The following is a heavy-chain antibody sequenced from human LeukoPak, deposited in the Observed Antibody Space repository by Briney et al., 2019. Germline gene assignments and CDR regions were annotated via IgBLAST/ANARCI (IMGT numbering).Heavy chain of an antibody. CDR2: TSHSGST. D-gene: IGHD2-15*01. CDR3: ARVERLGYEDY. CDR1: GGSFSGYY. Sequence: KPSDTLSLTCAVYGGSFSGYYWSWIRQPPGKGLEWIGETSHSGSTNYNPSLESRVTISADTSKNQFSLKLTSVTAADTAVYYCARVERLGYEDYWGQRTLVTVSS. J-gene: IGHJ4*02. V-gene: IGHV4-34*01.